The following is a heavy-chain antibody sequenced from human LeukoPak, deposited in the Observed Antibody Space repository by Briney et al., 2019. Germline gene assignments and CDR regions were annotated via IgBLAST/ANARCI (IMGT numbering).Heavy chain of an antibody. CDR2: IIPIFGTA. Sequence: SVKVSCKASGGTFSSYAISWVRQAPGQGLEWMGGIIPIFGTANYAQKFQGRVTITTDESTSTACMELSSLRSEDTAVYYCASGRGYCSSTSCRTKYNWFDPWGQGTLVTVSS. J-gene: IGHJ5*02. CDR3: ASGRGYCSSTSCRTKYNWFDP. V-gene: IGHV1-69*05. CDR1: GGTFSSYA. D-gene: IGHD2-2*01.